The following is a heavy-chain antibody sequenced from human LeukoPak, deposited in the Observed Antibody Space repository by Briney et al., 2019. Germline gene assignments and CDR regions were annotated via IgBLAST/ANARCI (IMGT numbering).Heavy chain of an antibody. V-gene: IGHV4-34*01. D-gene: IGHD1-14*01. CDR2: INHSGST. J-gene: IGHJ4*02. CDR1: GGSFSGYY. Sequence: SETLSLTCAVYGGSFSGYYWSWIRQPPGKGLEWIGEINHSGSTNYNPSLKSRVTISVDTSKNQFSLKLSSVTAADTAVYYCARDDRNETGFDYWGRGTLVTVSS. CDR3: ARDDRNETGFDY.